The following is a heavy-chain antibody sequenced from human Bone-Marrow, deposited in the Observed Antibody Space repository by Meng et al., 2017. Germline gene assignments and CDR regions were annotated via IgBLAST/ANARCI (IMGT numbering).Heavy chain of an antibody. CDR2: IYTSGST. D-gene: IGHD6-13*01. J-gene: IGHJ6*02. CDR3: ARGGSDRYSSSWYKLPGGYYYGMDV. V-gene: IGHV4-4*07. Sequence: SETLSLTCTVSGGPISSYYWSWIRQPAGKGLEWIGRIYTSGSTNYNPSLKSRVTMSVDTSKNQFSLKLSSVTAADTAVYYCARGGSDRYSSSWYKLPGGYYYGMDVWGQGTTVTVSS. CDR1: GGPISSYY.